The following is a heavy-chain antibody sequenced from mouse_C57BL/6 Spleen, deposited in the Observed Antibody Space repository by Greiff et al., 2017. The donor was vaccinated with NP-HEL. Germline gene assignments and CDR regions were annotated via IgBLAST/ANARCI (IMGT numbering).Heavy chain of an antibody. D-gene: IGHD4-1*01. V-gene: IGHV1-7*01. CDR1: GYTFTSYW. CDR2: INPSSGYT. Sequence: QVQLKQSGAELAKPGASVKLSCKASGYTFTSYWMHWVKQRPGQGLEWIGYINPSSGYTKYNQKFKDKATLTADKSSSTAYMQLSSLTYEDSAVYYCSRQAELTGPEFAYWGQGTLVTVSA. J-gene: IGHJ3*01. CDR3: SRQAELTGPEFAY.